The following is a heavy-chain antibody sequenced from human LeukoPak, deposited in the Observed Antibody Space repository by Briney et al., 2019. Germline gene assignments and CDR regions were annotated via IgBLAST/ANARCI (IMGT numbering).Heavy chain of an antibody. CDR1: GFMFSTNQ. CDR2: ISTSSNYR. D-gene: IGHD5-12*01. V-gene: IGHV3-21*01. Sequence: PGGSLRLSCAASGFMFSTNQMNWVRQAPGKGLEWVASISTSSNYRYYADSVQGRFTISRDNAEKSLYLQMDSLRAEDTAVYYCARGPSGYHNTGGQGTLVTVSS. J-gene: IGHJ4*02. CDR3: ARGPSGYHNT.